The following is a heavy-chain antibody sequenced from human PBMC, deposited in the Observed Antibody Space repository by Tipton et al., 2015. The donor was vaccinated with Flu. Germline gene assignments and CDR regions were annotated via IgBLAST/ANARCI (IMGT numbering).Heavy chain of an antibody. CDR3: ARSTYYYGSGSSDY. J-gene: IGHJ4*02. V-gene: IGHV4-38-2*01. CDR1: DYSISSGYY. D-gene: IGHD3-10*01. Sequence: TLSFTCAVSDYSISSGYYWGWIRQPPGKGLEWIGCISHTGRTYYNPSLKSRVTISVDTAKNQFSQRLNSVTASDTAVYYCARSTYYYGSGSSDYWGQGTLVTVSS. CDR2: ISHTGRT.